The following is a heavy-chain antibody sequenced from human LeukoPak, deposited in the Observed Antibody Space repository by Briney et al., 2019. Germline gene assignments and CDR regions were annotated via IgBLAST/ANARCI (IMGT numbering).Heavy chain of an antibody. V-gene: IGHV4-59*11. CDR2: IYFSETT. CDR1: GAPLKSHY. CDR3: SVYEYGDHFT. D-gene: IGHD4-17*01. Sequence: SETLSLTCSVSGAPLKSHYWTWIRQSPGKGLEWIGHIYFSETTKYNPSLKSRASISADISKNQFSLNLRSVTAADTAIYCVSVYEYGDHFTWGRGTQVLVSS. J-gene: IGHJ4*02.